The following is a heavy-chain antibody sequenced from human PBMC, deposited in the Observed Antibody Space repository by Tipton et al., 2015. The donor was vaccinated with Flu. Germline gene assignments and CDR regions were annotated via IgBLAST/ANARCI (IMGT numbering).Heavy chain of an antibody. J-gene: IGHJ4*02. CDR3: ARSVVPAAIDY. CDR2: ISSSSSYI. V-gene: IGHV3-21*01. Sequence: GSPRLSCAASGFTFSSYSMNWVRQAPGKGLEWVSSISSSSSYIYYADSVKGRFTISRDNAKNSLYLQMNSLRAEDTAVYYCARSVVPAAIDYWGQGTLVTVSS. D-gene: IGHD2-2*01. CDR1: GFTFSSYS.